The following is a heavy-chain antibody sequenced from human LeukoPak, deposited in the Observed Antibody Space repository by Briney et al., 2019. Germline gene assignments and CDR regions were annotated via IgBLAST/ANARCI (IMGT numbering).Heavy chain of an antibody. D-gene: IGHD6-13*01. CDR1: GFAFSTYS. CDR2: ISITSVYI. V-gene: IGHV3-21*01. J-gene: IGHJ4*02. CDR3: ARVLGGAATGTVLSDY. Sequence: GGSLRLSCAPSGFAFSTYSLNWVRQAPGKGLEWVSSISITSVYIYYADSVKGRFTISRDNSKNLMYLQMNSLRVEDTAVYYCARVLGGAATGTVLSDYWGQGILVTVSS.